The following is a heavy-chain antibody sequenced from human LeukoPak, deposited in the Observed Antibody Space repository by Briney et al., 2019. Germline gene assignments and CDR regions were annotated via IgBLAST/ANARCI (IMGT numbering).Heavy chain of an antibody. Sequence: PSETLSLTCTVSGGSISSGSYYWSWIRQPAGKGLEWIGRVYSSGSTDHNPSLKSRLSISVDTSKIQFSLRLSSVTVADTAVYYCARTPLRGATFFTSYPNWFDTWGQGTLVTVSS. CDR2: VYSSGST. V-gene: IGHV4-61*02. CDR1: GGSISSGSYY. CDR3: ARTPLRGATFFTSYPNWFDT. D-gene: IGHD3-10*01. J-gene: IGHJ5*02.